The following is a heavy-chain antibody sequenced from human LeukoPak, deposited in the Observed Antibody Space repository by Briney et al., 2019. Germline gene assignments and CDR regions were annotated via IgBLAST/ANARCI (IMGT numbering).Heavy chain of an antibody. J-gene: IGHJ4*02. CDR1: GFSLSTTGRG. CDR3: AQGGSSYFDY. V-gene: IGHV2-5*02. CDR2: IYWDDDE. Sequence: SATLVKPTQTLTLTCTFSGFSLSTTGRGVGWIRQPPGKALQRLGIIYWDDDERYSPSLKSRLTITQDTSKNPVVLTMTNMDPVDTATYYCAQGGSSYFDYWGQGILVTVSS. D-gene: IGHD1-26*01.